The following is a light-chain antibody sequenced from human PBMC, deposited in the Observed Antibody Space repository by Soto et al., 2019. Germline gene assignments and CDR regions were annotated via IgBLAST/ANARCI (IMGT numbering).Light chain of an antibody. J-gene: IGKJ4*01. Sequence: TQMTRSPSTLSASVGDSVSITCRASRDIGTWLAWFQQKPGRAPNLLIYRASTLARGVPSRFSGSGSGTEFTLTISRLQPDDFATYYCHRHETYPLAFGGGTKVDI. CDR1: RDIGTW. CDR3: HRHETYPLA. CDR2: RAS. V-gene: IGKV1-5*03.